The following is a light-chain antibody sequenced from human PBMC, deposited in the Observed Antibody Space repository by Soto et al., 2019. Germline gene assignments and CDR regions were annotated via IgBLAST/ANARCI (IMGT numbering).Light chain of an antibody. V-gene: IGLV2-14*03. CDR3: SSYTTSNTRQIV. J-gene: IGLJ1*01. CDR1: SSDVGGYNY. CDR2: DVS. Sequence: QSALTQPASVSGSPGQSITISCTGTSSDVGGYNYVSWYQHHPGEAPKLMLYDVSNRPSGVSNRFSGSKSGNTASLTISGLQPEDEADYYCSSYTTSNTRQIVFGTGTKVTVL.